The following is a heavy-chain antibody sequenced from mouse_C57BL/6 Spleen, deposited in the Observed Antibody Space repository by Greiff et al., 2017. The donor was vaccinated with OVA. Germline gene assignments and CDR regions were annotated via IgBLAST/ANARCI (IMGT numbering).Heavy chain of an antibody. CDR2: IRNKANGYTT. Sequence: EVMLVESGGGLVQPGGSLSLSCAASGFTFTDYYMSWVRQPPGKALEWLGFIRNKANGYTTEYSASVKGRFTISRDNSQSILYRQMNALRAEDSATYYCARYPIYSYAMDYWGQGTSVTVSS. CDR1: GFTFTDYY. CDR3: ARYPIYSYAMDY. D-gene: IGHD2-1*01. V-gene: IGHV7-3*01. J-gene: IGHJ4*01.